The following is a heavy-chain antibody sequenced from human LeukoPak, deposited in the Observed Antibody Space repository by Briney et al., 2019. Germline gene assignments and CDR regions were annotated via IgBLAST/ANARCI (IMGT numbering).Heavy chain of an antibody. Sequence: PGASVKVSCKASGYTFTGYYMHWVRQAPGQGLEWMGWINPNSGGTNYAQKFQGRVTMTRDTSISTAYMELSSPRSEDTAVYYCARGRRTTIFGVAYYYYYMDVWGKGTTVTVSS. CDR2: INPNSGGT. CDR1: GYTFTGYY. V-gene: IGHV1-2*02. CDR3: ARGRRTTIFGVAYYYYYMDV. J-gene: IGHJ6*03. D-gene: IGHD3-3*01.